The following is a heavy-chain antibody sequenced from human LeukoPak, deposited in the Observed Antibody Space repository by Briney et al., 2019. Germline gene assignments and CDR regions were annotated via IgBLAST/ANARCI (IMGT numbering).Heavy chain of an antibody. CDR3: AREPSPYYYDSSGYSS. D-gene: IGHD3-22*01. V-gene: IGHV3-21*01. J-gene: IGHJ5*02. Sequence: PGGSLRLSCAASGFTFSSYSMNWVRQAPGKGLEWVSSISSSSSYIYYADSVKGRFTISRDNAKNTLYLQMNSLRAEDTAVYYCAREPSPYYYDSSGYSSWGQGTLVTVSS. CDR1: GFTFSSYS. CDR2: ISSSSSYI.